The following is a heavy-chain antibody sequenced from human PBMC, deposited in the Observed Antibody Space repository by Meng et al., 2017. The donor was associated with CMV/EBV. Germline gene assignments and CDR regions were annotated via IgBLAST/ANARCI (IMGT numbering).Heavy chain of an antibody. V-gene: IGHV3-74*03. CDR3: VRDLVGNRDS. CDR1: GFCFIDYW. J-gene: IGHJ5*01. Sequence: VQLVESGGGFIRTGGSRSFSCADSGFCFIDYWSHWVRQAPGEGQVWVSRIDTDGTVTSYAEYVRGRFTISRDNSKNTLYLQMNDLRAGDSGVYYCVRDLVGNRDSWGHGTLVTVSS. CDR2: IDTDGTVT. D-gene: IGHD1-14*01.